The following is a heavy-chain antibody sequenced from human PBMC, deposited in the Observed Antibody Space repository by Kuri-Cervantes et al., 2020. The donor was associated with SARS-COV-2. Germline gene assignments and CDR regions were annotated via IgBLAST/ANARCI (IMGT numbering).Heavy chain of an antibody. Sequence: ASVKVSCKASGHDLINCVISWVRQVPGQGLEWMGWINCFNGDTFYAQKLQGRVTLTTDTSTNTVFMELRSLTPGDTAVYYCARKFDYGDKWFDPWGQGTLVTVSS. V-gene: IGHV1-18*01. CDR3: ARKFDYGDKWFDP. D-gene: IGHD4-17*01. CDR2: INCFNGDT. CDR1: GHDLINCV. J-gene: IGHJ5*02.